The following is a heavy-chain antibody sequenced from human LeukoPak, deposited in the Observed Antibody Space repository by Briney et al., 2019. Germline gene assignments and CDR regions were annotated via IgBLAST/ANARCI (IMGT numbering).Heavy chain of an antibody. CDR3: ARSRITSQNIAILLDY. Sequence: EASVKVSCKASGGTFSSYAISWVRQAPGQGLEWMGGIIPIFGTANYAQKFQGRVTITADESTSTAYMELSSLRSEDTAVYYCARSRITSQNIAILLDYWGQGTLVTVSS. CDR1: GGTFSSYA. D-gene: IGHD2/OR15-2a*01. V-gene: IGHV1-69*01. CDR2: IIPIFGTA. J-gene: IGHJ4*02.